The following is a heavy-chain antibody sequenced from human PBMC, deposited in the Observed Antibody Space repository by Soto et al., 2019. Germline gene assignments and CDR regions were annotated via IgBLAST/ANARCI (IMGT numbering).Heavy chain of an antibody. CDR3: ARGLGVGSGLRLQH. CDR1: GDTFTSYY. J-gene: IGHJ1*01. Sequence: QVQLVQSGAEVKKPGASVKISCKTSGDTFTSYYLQWVRQAPGRGLEWMGIINPDNGSTNYAQKLRGRVTTTRDTSTSTVYMDLTSLRSEDTAVYYCARGLGVGSGLRLQHWGQGTLVTVSS. V-gene: IGHV1-46*04. D-gene: IGHD6-19*01. CDR2: INPDNGST.